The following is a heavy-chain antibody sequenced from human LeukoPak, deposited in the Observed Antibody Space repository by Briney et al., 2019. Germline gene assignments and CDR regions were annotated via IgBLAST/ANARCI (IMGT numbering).Heavy chain of an antibody. CDR1: GFTFSNAW. D-gene: IGHD5-12*01. CDR2: ISSSSYI. J-gene: IGHJ4*02. V-gene: IGHV3-69-1*01. Sequence: PGGSLRLSCAASGFTFSNAWMSWVRQAPGKGLEWVSSISSSSYIYYADSVKDRFTISRDNAKNSLYLQMNSLRAEDTAVYYCARDPTAPPSGPVDYWGQGTLVTVSS. CDR3: ARDPTAPPSGPVDY.